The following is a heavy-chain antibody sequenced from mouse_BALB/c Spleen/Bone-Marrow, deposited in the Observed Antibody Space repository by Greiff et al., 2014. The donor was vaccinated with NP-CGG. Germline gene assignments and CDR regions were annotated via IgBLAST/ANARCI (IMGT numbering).Heavy chain of an antibody. Sequence: LVKTGASVKISCKASDYSFTDYYMHWVKQTHVRSLEWIGYISCYNGATSYNQKFKGKATFTVDTSSSTAYMQFSSLTSEDSAVYYCARSEGIYYYGSSYALDYWGQGTSVTVSS. CDR1: DYSFTDYY. V-gene: IGHV1S34*01. D-gene: IGHD1-1*01. J-gene: IGHJ4*01. CDR2: ISCYNGAT. CDR3: ARSEGIYYYGSSYALDY.